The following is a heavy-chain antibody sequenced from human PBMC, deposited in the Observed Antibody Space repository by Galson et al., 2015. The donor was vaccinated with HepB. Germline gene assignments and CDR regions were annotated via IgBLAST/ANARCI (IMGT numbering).Heavy chain of an antibody. CDR3: VKDPYSSGWDYFDY. CDR2: ISSNGGRT. J-gene: IGHJ4*02. V-gene: IGHV3-64D*06. D-gene: IGHD6-19*01. CDR1: GFTFSSYA. Sequence: SLRLSCAASGFTFSSYAMHWVRQAPGKGLEYVSSISSNGGRTYSAVSVKGGFTISRDNSKNTLYLQMTSLRPEDTSVYYCVKDPYSSGWDYFDYWGQGTLVTVSS.